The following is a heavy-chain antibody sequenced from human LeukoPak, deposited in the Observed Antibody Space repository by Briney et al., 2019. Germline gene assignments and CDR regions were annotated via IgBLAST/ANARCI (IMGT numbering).Heavy chain of an antibody. D-gene: IGHD3-16*01. Sequence: GGSLRLSCAASGFTVSSNYMSWVRQSPGKGLEWVSVIYSDGSTYYADSVKGRFNISRDNSKNTLYLQMNSLRVEDTAVYYCARDIRDYEYVWGSPGDYWGQGTLVTVSS. V-gene: IGHV3-66*01. CDR3: ARDIRDYEYVWGSPGDY. J-gene: IGHJ4*02. CDR1: GFTVSSNY. CDR2: IYSDGST.